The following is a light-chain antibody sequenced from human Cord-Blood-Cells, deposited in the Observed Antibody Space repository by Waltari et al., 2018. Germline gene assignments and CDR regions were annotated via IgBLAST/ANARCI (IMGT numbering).Light chain of an antibody. Sequence: DIVMTQSPDSLAVSLGERATINCKSSQSVLYSSNNKNYLAWYQQKPGQPPKLLIYWASTRDSGVPDRFSGSGSGRDFTLAISSLQAEDVAVYYCQQYYSTPPTFGQGTKVEIK. J-gene: IGKJ1*01. CDR3: QQYYSTPPT. CDR1: QSVLYSSNNKNY. CDR2: WAS. V-gene: IGKV4-1*01.